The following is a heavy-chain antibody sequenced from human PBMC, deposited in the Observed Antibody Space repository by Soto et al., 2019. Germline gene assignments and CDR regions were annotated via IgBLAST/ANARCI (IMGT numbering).Heavy chain of an antibody. CDR3: ARRPMIGPVAENAFYI. CDR2: VYYSGTT. J-gene: IGHJ3*02. Sequence: QLVLQESGPGLVKSSETLSLTCSVSGGSISSSSYYWNWIRQSPGKGLEWIGSVYYSGTTYYNPSLKGRVTISVDTYNQFSLRRSSVTAADTAYYFCARRPMIGPVAENAFYIWGQGTRVTVSS. D-gene: IGHD6-19*01. V-gene: IGHV4-39*01. CDR1: GGSISSSSYY.